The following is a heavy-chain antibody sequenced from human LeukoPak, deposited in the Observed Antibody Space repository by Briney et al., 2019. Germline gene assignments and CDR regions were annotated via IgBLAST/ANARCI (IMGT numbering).Heavy chain of an antibody. CDR2: INHSGST. J-gene: IGHJ5*02. V-gene: IGHV4-34*01. Sequence: SETLSLTCAVYGGSFSGYYWSWIRQPPGKGLEWIGEINHSGSTNYNPSLKSRVTISVDTSKNQFSLKLSSVTAADTAVYYCARGLGYDFWSGYSRWFDPWGQGTLVTVSS. CDR3: ARGLGYDFWSGYSRWFDP. CDR1: GGSFSGYY. D-gene: IGHD3-3*01.